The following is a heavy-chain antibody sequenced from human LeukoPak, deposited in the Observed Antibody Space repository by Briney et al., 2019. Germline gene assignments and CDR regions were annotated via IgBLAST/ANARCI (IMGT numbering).Heavy chain of an antibody. CDR2: IYYSGST. D-gene: IGHD3-10*01. V-gene: IGHV4-39*02. CDR1: GGSISSSSYY. J-gene: IGHJ4*02. Sequence: SETLSLTWTVSGGSISSSSYYWGWIRQPPGKGLEWIGSIYYSGSTYYNPSLKSRVTISVDTSKNQFSLKLSSVTAADTAVYYCARDSGSSYYFDYWGQGTLVTVSS. CDR3: ARDSGSSYYFDY.